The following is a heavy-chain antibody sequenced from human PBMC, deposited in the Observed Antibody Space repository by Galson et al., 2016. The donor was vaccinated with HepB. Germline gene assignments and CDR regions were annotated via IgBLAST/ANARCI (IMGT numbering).Heavy chain of an antibody. CDR1: GGSMGGH. Sequence: ETLSLTCTVSGGSMGGHWTWIRQPPGKGLEWIGSIYYSGSTYYNPSLKSRVTISVDTSKNQFSLKLSSVTAADTAVYYCARHLKIQLWLRGNWFDPWGQGTLVTVSS. CDR3: ARHLKIQLWLRGNWFDP. CDR2: IYYSGST. V-gene: IGHV4-39*01. J-gene: IGHJ5*02. D-gene: IGHD5-18*01.